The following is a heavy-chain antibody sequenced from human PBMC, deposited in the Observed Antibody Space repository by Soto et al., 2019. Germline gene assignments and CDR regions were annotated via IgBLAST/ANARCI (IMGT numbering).Heavy chain of an antibody. V-gene: IGHV3-48*01. CDR1: GFPFSGYS. J-gene: IGHJ4*02. Sequence: GGSLRLSCAASGFPFSGYSMNWVRQAPGKGPEWISYVSGSTTIIKYADSVRGRFTISRDSAKNSLYLQMDSLRAEDTALYYYPRDLFFSFDSWGQGTLVTVSS. D-gene: IGHD3-3*01. CDR2: VSGSTTII. CDR3: PRDLFFSFDS.